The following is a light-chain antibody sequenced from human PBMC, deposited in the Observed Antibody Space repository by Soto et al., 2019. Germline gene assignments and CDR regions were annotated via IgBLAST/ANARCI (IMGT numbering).Light chain of an antibody. CDR3: QQYGSSPQT. J-gene: IGKJ1*01. CDR2: GAS. V-gene: IGKV3-20*01. Sequence: IVLTQSPGTLSLSPGERATLSCRASQSVSSSYLAWYQQKPGQAPRLLIYGASSRATAIPDGFSGSGSGTDLTLTISRLEPEDFAVYYCQQYGSSPQTFGQGAKVESK. CDR1: QSVSSSY.